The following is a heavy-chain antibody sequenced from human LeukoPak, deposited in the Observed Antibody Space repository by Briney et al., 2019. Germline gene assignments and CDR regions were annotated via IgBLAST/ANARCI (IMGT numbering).Heavy chain of an antibody. CDR3: ARATGGYYMDV. Sequence: SETLSLTCAVSGGSITSHYWSWIRQPPGKGLEWIGHIYYSGSTNYNHFLKSPITISVDTSKIQFSLNLGSVTAPDTAVYYCARATGGYYMDVWGKGTPVTVSS. D-gene: IGHD2-8*02. CDR2: IYYSGST. J-gene: IGHJ6*03. V-gene: IGHV4-59*11. CDR1: GGSITSHY.